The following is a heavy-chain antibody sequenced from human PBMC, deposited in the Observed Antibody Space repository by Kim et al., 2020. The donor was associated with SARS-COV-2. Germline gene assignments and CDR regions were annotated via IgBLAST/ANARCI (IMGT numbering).Heavy chain of an antibody. Sequence: ASVKVSCKASGYTFTGYYMHWVRQAPGQGLEWMGWINPNSGGTNYAQKFQGRVTMTRDTSISTAYMELSRLRSDDTAVYYCARPAGYCSSTSCYTGPFDYWGPGTLAPVSS. CDR1: GYTFTGYY. V-gene: IGHV1-2*02. CDR3: ARPAGYCSSTSCYTGPFDY. J-gene: IGHJ4*02. D-gene: IGHD2-2*02. CDR2: INPNSGGT.